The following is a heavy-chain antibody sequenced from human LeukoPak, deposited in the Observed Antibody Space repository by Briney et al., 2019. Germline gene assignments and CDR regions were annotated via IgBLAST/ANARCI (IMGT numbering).Heavy chain of an antibody. D-gene: IGHD3-10*01. CDR3: ARIRGVRGVSYYMDV. J-gene: IGHJ6*03. Sequence: KPSETLSLTCAVYGESFSGYYWSWIRQPPGKGLEWIGYVYYSGSTNYNPSLKSRVTISVDTSKNQFSLKLSSVTAADTAVYYCARIRGVRGVSYYMDVWGKGTTVTISS. CDR1: GESFSGYY. V-gene: IGHV4-59*01. CDR2: VYYSGST.